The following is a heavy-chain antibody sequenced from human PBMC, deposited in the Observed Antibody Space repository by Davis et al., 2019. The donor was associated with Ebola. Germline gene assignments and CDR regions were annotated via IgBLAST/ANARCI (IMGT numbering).Heavy chain of an antibody. CDR2: ISSSSSAI. CDR3: ARDYGSGTYFEY. V-gene: IGHV3-48*02. Sequence: GGSLRLSCAASGFTFSSYVMSWARQAPGKGPEWVSYISSSSSAIYYADSVKGRFTISRDNAKNSLYLQMNSLRDEDTAVYYCARDYGSGTYFEYWGQGTLVTVSS. J-gene: IGHJ4*02. CDR1: GFTFSSYV. D-gene: IGHD3-10*01.